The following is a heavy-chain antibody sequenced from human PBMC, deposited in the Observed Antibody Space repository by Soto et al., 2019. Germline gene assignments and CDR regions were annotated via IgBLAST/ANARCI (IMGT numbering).Heavy chain of an antibody. CDR1: GYTFTGYY. J-gene: IGHJ3*02. CDR3: ARDLRFLEWLPAPDAFDI. Sequence: EASVKVSCKASGYTFTGYYMHWVRQAPGQGLEWMGWINPNSGGTNYAQKFQGRVTMTRDTSISTAYMELSRLRSDDTAVYYCARDLRFLEWLPAPDAFDIWGQGTMVTVSS. D-gene: IGHD3-3*01. V-gene: IGHV1-2*02. CDR2: INPNSGGT.